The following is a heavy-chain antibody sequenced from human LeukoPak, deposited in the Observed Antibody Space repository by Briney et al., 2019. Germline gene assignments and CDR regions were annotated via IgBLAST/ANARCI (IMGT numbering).Heavy chain of an antibody. CDR2: ISGSGDST. V-gene: IGHV3-23*01. Sequence: SGGSLRLSCAASGFTFSSYAMSWVRQAPGKGLEWVSAISGSGDSTYYADSVKGRFTISRDNSKNTLYLQMNSLRAEDTAVYYCAKAVAVAGISYYYYGMDVWGRGTTVTVSS. D-gene: IGHD6-19*01. CDR3: AKAVAVAGISYYYYGMDV. CDR1: GFTFSSYA. J-gene: IGHJ6*02.